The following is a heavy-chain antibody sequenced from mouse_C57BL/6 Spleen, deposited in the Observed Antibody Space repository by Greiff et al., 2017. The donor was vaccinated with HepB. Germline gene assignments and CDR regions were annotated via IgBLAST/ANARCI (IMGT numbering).Heavy chain of an antibody. D-gene: IGHD2-4*01. CDR2: IYPGDGDT. V-gene: IGHV1-82*01. CDR3: ARRGDYDEGAMDY. CDR1: GYAFSSSW. J-gene: IGHJ4*01. Sequence: VQLQQSGPELVKPGASVKISCKASGYAFSSSWMNWVKQRPGKGLEWIGRIYPGDGDTNYNGKFKGKATLTADKSSSTAYMQLSSLTSEDSAVYFCARRGDYDEGAMDYWGQGTSVTVSS.